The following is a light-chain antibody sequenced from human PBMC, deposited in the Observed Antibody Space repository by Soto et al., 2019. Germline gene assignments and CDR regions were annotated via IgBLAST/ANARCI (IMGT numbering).Light chain of an antibody. CDR3: QHYSNWPPT. J-gene: IGKJ3*01. CDR2: YAS. Sequence: EVVMTQSPATLSVSPGERVTLSCRASESVHRNLAWYQQKPGQGPSLLIYYASTRATGVPDRFTGSGSGTDFALPISSLQSEDFGVYHCQHYSNWPPTFGPGTKVEIK. CDR1: ESVHRN. V-gene: IGKV3-15*01.